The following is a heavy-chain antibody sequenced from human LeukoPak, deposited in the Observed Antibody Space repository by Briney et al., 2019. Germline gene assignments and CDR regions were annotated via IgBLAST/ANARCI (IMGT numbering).Heavy chain of an antibody. CDR2: INPSGGST. V-gene: IGHV1-46*01. CDR3: ATSGSYHKYYFDY. J-gene: IGHJ4*02. D-gene: IGHD1-26*01. CDR1: GYSFSAYY. Sequence: ASVKISCKASGYSFSAYYMHWVRQAPGQGLDRMGVINPSGGSTSYALKFQDRVTVSRDTSTSTVYMELSSLRSGDTAVYFCATSGSYHKYYFDYWGQGTLVTVSS.